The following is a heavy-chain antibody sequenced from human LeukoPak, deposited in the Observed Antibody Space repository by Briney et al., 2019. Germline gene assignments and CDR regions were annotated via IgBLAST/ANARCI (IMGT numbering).Heavy chain of an antibody. CDR3: ARGLDGDYVLDY. J-gene: IGHJ4*02. Sequence: ASVKVSCKASGYTFTGYYMHWVRLAPGQGLEWMGWINPNSGGTNYAQKFQGRVTMTRDTSISTAYMELSRLRSDDTAVYYCARGLDGDYVLDYWGQGTLVTVSS. CDR1: GYTFTGYY. V-gene: IGHV1-2*02. CDR2: INPNSGGT. D-gene: IGHD4-17*01.